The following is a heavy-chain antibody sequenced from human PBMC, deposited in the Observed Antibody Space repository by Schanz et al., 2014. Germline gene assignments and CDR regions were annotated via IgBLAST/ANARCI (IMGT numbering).Heavy chain of an antibody. D-gene: IGHD6-13*01. CDR1: GFTFSSYA. CDR2: ISGSGGST. J-gene: IGHJ4*02. Sequence: EVLLVESGGGLVQPGGSLRLSCAASGFTFSSYAMTWVRQAPGKGLEWVSDISGSGGSTYYADSVTGRFTISRDNSKNTLYLQMNSLTVEDTAVFYCARERGITATGPLGWIDSWGQGTLVTVSS. V-gene: IGHV3-23*04. CDR3: ARERGITATGPLGWIDS.